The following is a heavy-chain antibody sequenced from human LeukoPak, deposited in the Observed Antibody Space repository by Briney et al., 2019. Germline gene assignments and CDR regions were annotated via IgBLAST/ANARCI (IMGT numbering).Heavy chain of an antibody. Sequence: GESLKISCKGSGYTFSSYWIGWVRQMPGKGLEWMGIIYPGESDTRYSPSLQGQVTISVDTSIGTAYLQWSSLKASDTAIYYCARQNDFRLDYWGQGTLVTVSS. D-gene: IGHD3-3*01. J-gene: IGHJ4*02. CDR1: GYTFSSYW. CDR2: IYPGESDT. V-gene: IGHV5-51*01. CDR3: ARQNDFRLDY.